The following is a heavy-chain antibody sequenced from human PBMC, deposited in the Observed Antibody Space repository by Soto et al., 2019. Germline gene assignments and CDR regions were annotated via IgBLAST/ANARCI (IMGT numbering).Heavy chain of an antibody. J-gene: IGHJ5*02. CDR1: GGSISSYY. CDR3: ARDLARYCTNGVCRSNWFDP. CDR2: IYTSGST. V-gene: IGHV4-4*07. D-gene: IGHD2-8*01. Sequence: AETLSLTCTVSGGSISSYYWSWIRQPAGKGLEWIGRIYTSGSTNYNPSLKSRVTMSVDTSKNQFSLKLSSVTAADTAVYYCARDLARYCTNGVCRSNWFDPWGQGTLVTVSS.